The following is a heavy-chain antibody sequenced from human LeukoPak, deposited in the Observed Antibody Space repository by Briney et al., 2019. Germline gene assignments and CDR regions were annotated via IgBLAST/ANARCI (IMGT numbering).Heavy chain of an antibody. V-gene: IGHV3-30*02. CDR1: GFTFSSYG. CDR2: IRYDGSNK. Sequence: GGSLGLSCAASGFTFSSYGMHWVRQAPGKGLEWVAFIRYDGSNKYYADSVKGRFTISRDNSKNTLYLQMNSLRAEDTAVYYCAKLNGVVILDMDVWGKGTTVTVSS. CDR3: AKLNGVVILDMDV. J-gene: IGHJ6*03. D-gene: IGHD3-3*01.